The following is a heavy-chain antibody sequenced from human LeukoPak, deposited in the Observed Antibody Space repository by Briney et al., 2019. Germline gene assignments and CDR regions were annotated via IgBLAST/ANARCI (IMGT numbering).Heavy chain of an antibody. CDR1: GGSISNYY. CDR2: IYYRGSA. J-gene: IGHJ3*02. V-gene: IGHV4-59*01. CDR3: ARPYTSGYRGAFDI. Sequence: SETLSLTCTVSGGSISNYYWSWIRQFPGKGLEWIGYIYYRGSANYNPSLKSRVTISLDTSTNQFSLKLSSVTAADTAVYYSARPYTSGYRGAFDIWGQGTMVTVSS. D-gene: IGHD6-19*01.